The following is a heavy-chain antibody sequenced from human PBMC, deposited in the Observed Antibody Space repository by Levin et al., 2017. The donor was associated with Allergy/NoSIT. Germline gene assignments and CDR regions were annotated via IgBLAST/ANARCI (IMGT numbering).Heavy chain of an antibody. V-gene: IGHV4-39*01. D-gene: IGHD2-2*01. Sequence: KSSETLSLTCTVSGGSISSSSYYWGWIRQPPGKGLEWIGSIYYSGSTYYNPSLKSRVTISVDTSKNQFSLKLSSVTAADTAVYYCARPKGYCSSTSCYYYFDYWGQGTLVTVSS. CDR1: GGSISSSSYY. CDR2: IYYSGST. CDR3: ARPKGYCSSTSCYYYFDY. J-gene: IGHJ4*02.